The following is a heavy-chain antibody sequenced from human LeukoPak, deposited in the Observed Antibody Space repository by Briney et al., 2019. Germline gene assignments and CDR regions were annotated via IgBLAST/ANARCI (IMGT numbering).Heavy chain of an antibody. Sequence: PGRSLGLSCAASGFIFKDYGMHWVRQAPGKGLEWVAVISYDGTRQFYADSVKGRFAISRDNSNNTVYLQMNSLRPEDTAVYYCAKREAVTVTAEWDYLDYWGQGILVTVSS. CDR1: GFIFKDYG. V-gene: IGHV3-30*18. D-gene: IGHD2-21*02. CDR2: ISYDGTRQ. J-gene: IGHJ4*02. CDR3: AKREAVTVTAEWDYLDY.